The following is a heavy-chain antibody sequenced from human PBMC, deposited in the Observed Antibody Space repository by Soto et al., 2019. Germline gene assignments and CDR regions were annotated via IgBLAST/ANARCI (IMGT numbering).Heavy chain of an antibody. CDR3: ARDAIRGSAAMETY. Sequence: SETLSLTCTVSGGSINSAGHSWGWVRQSPGKGLEWIGYSYHSGSTSYNPSLKSRISMSVDTSKNQFSLILSSVSAADTAVYYCARDAIRGSAAMETYWGLGTLVTVSS. J-gene: IGHJ4*02. CDR2: SYHSGST. V-gene: IGHV4-30-2*05. CDR1: GGSINSAGHS. D-gene: IGHD3-3*01.